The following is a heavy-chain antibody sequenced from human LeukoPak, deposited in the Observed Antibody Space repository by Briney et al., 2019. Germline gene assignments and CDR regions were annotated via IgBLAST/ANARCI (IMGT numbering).Heavy chain of an antibody. J-gene: IGHJ4*02. CDR1: GFTFSSYW. CDR2: IKQDGRGK. CDR3: VRYFTAVAPTLRLDY. Sequence: GGCLRLSCAASGFTFSSYWMKWVRQAPGKGLEWVATIKQDGRGKYYVDSVKGRFTISRDDAKNSLYLQMNSLRVEDTAVYHCVRYFTAVAPTLRLDYWGQGTLVTVSS. V-gene: IGHV3-7*03. D-gene: IGHD6-19*01.